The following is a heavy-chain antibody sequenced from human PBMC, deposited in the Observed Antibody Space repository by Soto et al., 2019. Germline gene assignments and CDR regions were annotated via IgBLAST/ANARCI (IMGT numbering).Heavy chain of an antibody. V-gene: IGHV4-39*01. D-gene: IGHD6-6*01. Sequence: SETLSLTCTVSGGSISSSSYYWGWIRQPPGKGLEWIGSIYYSGSTYFNPSLKSRVTISVDTSKNQFSLKLSSVTAADTAVYYCARSIAAPVDYYNGMDVWGQGTTVTVSS. CDR1: GGSISSSSYY. CDR3: ARSIAAPVDYYNGMDV. J-gene: IGHJ6*02. CDR2: IYYSGST.